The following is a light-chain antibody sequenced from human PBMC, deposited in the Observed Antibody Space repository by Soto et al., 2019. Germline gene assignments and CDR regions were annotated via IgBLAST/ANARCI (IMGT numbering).Light chain of an antibody. V-gene: IGLV2-14*03. CDR2: DVT. Sequence: QSALTQPASVSAFPGQSITLSCTGSSSDVGGSDHVSWYQQHPGKAPKLMIYDVTNRPSGVSNRFSGSKSGNTASLTISGLQAEDEADYYCSSYTTTRTYVFGTGTKLTVL. CDR1: SSDVGGSDH. CDR3: SSYTTTRTYV. J-gene: IGLJ1*01.